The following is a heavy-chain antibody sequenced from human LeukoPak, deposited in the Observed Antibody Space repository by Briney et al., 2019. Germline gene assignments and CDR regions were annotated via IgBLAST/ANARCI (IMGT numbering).Heavy chain of an antibody. V-gene: IGHV3-21*01. CDR3: ARSGGPGTYHQLRYNWFDP. D-gene: IGHD3-10*01. Sequence: GGSLRLSCAASGFTFSTYVMNWVRQAPGKGLEWVSSITTISHYIYYAGAVRGRFTISRDNAKNSLYLQMNSLRGEDTAVYYCARSGGPGTYHQLRYNWFDPWGQGTLVTVSS. CDR2: ITTISHYI. J-gene: IGHJ5*02. CDR1: GFTFSTYV.